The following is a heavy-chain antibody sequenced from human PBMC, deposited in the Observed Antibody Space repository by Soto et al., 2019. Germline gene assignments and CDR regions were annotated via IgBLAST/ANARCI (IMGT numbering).Heavy chain of an antibody. Sequence: QVQLVESGGGVVQPGRSLRLSCAASGFTFSSYGMHWVRQAPGKGLEWVAVISYDGSNKYYADSVKGRFTISRDNSKNTLYLQMNRLRAEDTAVYYCAKLDLGELSPTNFDYWGQGTLVTVSS. CDR3: AKLDLGELSPTNFDY. CDR2: ISYDGSNK. V-gene: IGHV3-30*18. D-gene: IGHD3-16*02. J-gene: IGHJ4*02. CDR1: GFTFSSYG.